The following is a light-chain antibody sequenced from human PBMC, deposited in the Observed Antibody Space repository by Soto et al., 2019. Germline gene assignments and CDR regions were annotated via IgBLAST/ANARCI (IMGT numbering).Light chain of an antibody. J-gene: IGKJ5*01. Sequence: EVVMTQSPVTLSVSPGESATLSCRASQGVRNNLAWYQQRPGQAPRLLIYGASTRAAGIPARFSGSGSGTDFTLTISSLEPEDFAVYYCQQYNTWPPITFGQGTRLEIK. CDR2: GAS. CDR3: QQYNTWPPIT. V-gene: IGKV3-15*01. CDR1: QGVRNN.